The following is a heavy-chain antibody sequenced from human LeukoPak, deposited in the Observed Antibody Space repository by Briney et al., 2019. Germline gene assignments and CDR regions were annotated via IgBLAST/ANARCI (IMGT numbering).Heavy chain of an antibody. CDR3: ARHCSGGSCYPPVYGMDV. Sequence: PSETLSLTCTVSGGSISSYYWNWIRQPPGKGLEWIGYINYSGSTNYNPSPKSRVTISVNTSKNKFPLKLSSRTAADTAVYYCARHCSGGSCYPPVYGMDVWGQGTTVTVSS. J-gene: IGHJ6*02. CDR1: GGSISSYY. D-gene: IGHD2-15*01. CDR2: INYSGST. V-gene: IGHV4-59*01.